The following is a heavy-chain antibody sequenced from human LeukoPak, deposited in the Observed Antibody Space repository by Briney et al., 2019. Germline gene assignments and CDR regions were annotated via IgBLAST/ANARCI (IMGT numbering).Heavy chain of an antibody. CDR1: GFTFSSYS. CDR3: XXXXXYVVVTGFDY. J-gene: IGHJ4*02. CDR2: ISSSSSYI. D-gene: IGHD3-22*01. Sequence: GGSLRLSCAASGFTFSSYSMNWVRQAPGKGLEWVSSISSSSSYIYYADSVKGRFTISRDNAKNSLYLQMNSLRAEDTAVYYXXXXXXYVVVTGFDYWGQGTLVTVSS. V-gene: IGHV3-21*01.